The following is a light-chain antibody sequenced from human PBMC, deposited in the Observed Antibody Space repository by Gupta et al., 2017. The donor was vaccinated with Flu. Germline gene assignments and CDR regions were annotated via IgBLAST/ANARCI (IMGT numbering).Light chain of an antibody. CDR3: LTSDTSLSAWV. J-gene: IGLJ3*02. CDR2: EEE. V-gene: IGLV1-51*02. CDR1: ISNIGNKH. Sequence: KVTISCSGSISNIGNKHVSWYKQLPGAARKRISDEEEKRPSGIHDRCSASTAGTSENRGINGLQTGDEADDYCLTSDTSLSAWVFGGGTKLTVL.